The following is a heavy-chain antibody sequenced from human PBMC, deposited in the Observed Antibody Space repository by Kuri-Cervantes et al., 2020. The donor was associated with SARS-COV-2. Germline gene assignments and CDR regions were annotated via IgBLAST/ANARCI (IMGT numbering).Heavy chain of an antibody. CDR1: GYTFTGYY. CDR2: INPNSGAT. J-gene: IGHJ6*02. Sequence: ASVKVSCKASGYTFTGYYIHWVRQAPGQGLEWMGWINPNSGATDYAQNFQGRITMTRATSISTAFMEFSSLRSDDTAVYYCARVPITVTHGGGMDVWGQDTTVTVSS. D-gene: IGHD3-10*01. CDR3: ARVPITVTHGGGMDV. V-gene: IGHV1-2*02.